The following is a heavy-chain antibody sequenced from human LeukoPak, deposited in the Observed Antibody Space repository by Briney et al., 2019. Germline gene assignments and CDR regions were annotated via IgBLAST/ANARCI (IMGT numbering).Heavy chain of an antibody. CDR1: GYSISSGYY. D-gene: IGHD6-13*01. CDR3: ARYIASAFNWFDP. V-gene: IGHV4-38-2*02. Sequence: PSETLSLTCTVSGYSISSGYYWGWIRQPPGKGLEWIGTIHHSGSADYNPSLKSRVTISLDTSKNQFSLNLGSVTAADTAIYYCARYIASAFNWFDPWGQGTLVTVSS. CDR2: IHHSGSA. J-gene: IGHJ5*02.